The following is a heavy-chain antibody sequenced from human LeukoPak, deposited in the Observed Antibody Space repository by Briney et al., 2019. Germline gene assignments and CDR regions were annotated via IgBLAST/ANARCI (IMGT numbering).Heavy chain of an antibody. CDR1: GGSINFYH. V-gene: IGHV4-59*08. CDR3: ARHYGP. J-gene: IGHJ5*02. D-gene: IGHD3-10*01. Sequence: PSETLSLTCTVSGGSINFYHWSWIRQSPGRRLEWIGDIYHTGTANYSPSLKSRVTISVDTSKNQFSLKLSSVTAADTAVYYCARHYGPWGQGTLVTVSS. CDR2: IYHTGTA.